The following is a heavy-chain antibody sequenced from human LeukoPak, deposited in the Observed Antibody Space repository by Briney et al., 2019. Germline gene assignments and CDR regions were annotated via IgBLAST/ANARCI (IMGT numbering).Heavy chain of an antibody. Sequence: SETLSLTCTVSGGSISSSSYYWGWIRQPPGKGLEWIGSIYYSGSTYYNPSLKSRVTISVDTSKNQFSLKLSSVTAADTAVYYCARHDYDILTGYYTRSFDYWGQGALVTVSS. V-gene: IGHV4-39*07. CDR3: ARHDYDILTGYYTRSFDY. J-gene: IGHJ4*02. CDR2: IYYSGST. CDR1: GGSISSSSYY. D-gene: IGHD3-9*01.